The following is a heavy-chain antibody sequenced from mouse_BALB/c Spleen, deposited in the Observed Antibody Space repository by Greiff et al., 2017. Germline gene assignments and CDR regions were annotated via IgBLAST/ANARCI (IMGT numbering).Heavy chain of an antibody. Sequence: EVKLMESGGGLVKLGGSLKLSCAASGFTFSSYYMSWVRQTPEKRLELVAAINSNGGSTYYPDTVKGRFTISRDNAKNTLYLQMSSLRSEDTAMYYCARQGITTGFAYWGQGTLVTVSA. CDR3: ARQGITTGFAY. J-gene: IGHJ3*01. V-gene: IGHV5-6-2*01. CDR1: GFTFSSYY. D-gene: IGHD2-4*01. CDR2: INSNGGST.